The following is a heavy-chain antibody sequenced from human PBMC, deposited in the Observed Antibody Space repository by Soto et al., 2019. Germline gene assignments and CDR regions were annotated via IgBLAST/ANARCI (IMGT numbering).Heavy chain of an antibody. CDR2: IYPGDSDT. J-gene: IGHJ4*02. D-gene: IGHD3-22*01. Sequence: EVQLVQSGAEVKKPGESLKISCKGSGYSFTSYWIGWVRQMPGKGLEWMGIIYPGDSDTRYSPSFQGQVTISADKSISTAYLQWSSLKASDTAMYYCARRSHYYDSSGYYVGYFDYWGQGTLVTVSS. CDR1: GYSFTSYW. V-gene: IGHV5-51*01. CDR3: ARRSHYYDSSGYYVGYFDY.